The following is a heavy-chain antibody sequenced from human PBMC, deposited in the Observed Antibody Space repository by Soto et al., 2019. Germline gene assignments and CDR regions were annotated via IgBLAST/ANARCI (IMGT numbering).Heavy chain of an antibody. CDR2: INGRSNYV. D-gene: IGHD1-26*01. CDR1: GFTFSTYT. CDR3: AREDGVVGSSSAFDH. V-gene: IGHV3-21*01. Sequence: PAGSLRLSCVFSGFTFSTYTMNWVRQAPGKGLEWVSPINGRSNYVYYADSVKGRFTISRDNAKNSLYLQMNRLRAEDTAIYYCAREDGVVGSSSAFDHWGLGTLVTVSS. J-gene: IGHJ4*02.